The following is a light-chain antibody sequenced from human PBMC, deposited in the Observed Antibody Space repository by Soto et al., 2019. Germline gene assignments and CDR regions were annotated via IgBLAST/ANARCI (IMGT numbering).Light chain of an antibody. V-gene: IGKV4-1*01. Sequence: DIVMTQSPDSLAVSLGERATINCKSSQSVLYSSNNKDYLAWYQQKPGQPPKLLISWASTRESGVPDRFSGSGSERDFPVTMSSLQAEDGAVYYCQKYFHNPYTFGQGTKLEIK. CDR2: WAS. CDR3: QKYFHNPYT. J-gene: IGKJ2*01. CDR1: QSVLYSSNNKDY.